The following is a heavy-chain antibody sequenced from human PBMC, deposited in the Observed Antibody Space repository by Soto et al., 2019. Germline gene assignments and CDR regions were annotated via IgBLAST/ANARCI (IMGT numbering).Heavy chain of an antibody. CDR1: GGSISNGDYS. V-gene: IGHV4-30-4*01. CDR3: ARVADGHYWSGWYAP. CDR2: IYYSGST. Sequence: QVELQESGPGLVKPSQTLSLPCTVSGGSISNGDYSWRWIRQTRGRGLEWIGYIYYSGSTYYTPSLKGRVTISVATSKNQFSLKLNSVRAADTAVYYCARVADGHYWSGWYAPWGQGTLVTVSS. D-gene: IGHD3-3*02. J-gene: IGHJ5*02.